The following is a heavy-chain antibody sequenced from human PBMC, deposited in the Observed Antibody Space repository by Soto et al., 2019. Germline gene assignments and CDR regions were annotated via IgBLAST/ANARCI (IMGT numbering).Heavy chain of an antibody. CDR2: TYFRSKWYN. D-gene: IGHD4-4*01. J-gene: IGHJ4*02. Sequence: PSQTLSLTCAISGDSVSSNTASWNWIRQSPSRGLEWLGRTYFRSKWYNDYAVSVKSRIIINPDTSKNQFSLRLSSVTAADTAVYYCARGKGNYQTFDSWGQGTQVTVSS. CDR3: ARGKGNYQTFDS. CDR1: GDSVSSNTAS. V-gene: IGHV6-1*01.